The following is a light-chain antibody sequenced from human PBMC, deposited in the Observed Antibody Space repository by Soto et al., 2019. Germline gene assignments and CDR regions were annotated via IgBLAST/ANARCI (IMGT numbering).Light chain of an antibody. CDR3: HQYDNWPPLT. J-gene: IGKJ4*01. Sequence: EMVMTQSPATVSVSPGERATLSCRASQSVGSKLAWYQQKPGQAPRLLIYGASTRATGIPARFSGSGSGTEFTLTISSLQSEDFAVYYCHQYDNWPPLTFGGGTKVEIK. CDR1: QSVGSK. CDR2: GAS. V-gene: IGKV3-15*01.